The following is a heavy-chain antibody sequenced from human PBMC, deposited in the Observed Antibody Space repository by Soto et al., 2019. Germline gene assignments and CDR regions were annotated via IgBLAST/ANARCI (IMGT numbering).Heavy chain of an antibody. J-gene: IGHJ5*02. CDR3: ARVSGKGFVTMTFEP. Sequence: ASETLSLTCTVSGGSISSGGYYWSWIRQHPGKGLEWIGYIYYSGSTYYNPSLKSRVTISVDTSKNQFSLKLSSVTAADTAVYYCARVSGKGFVTMTFEPWGQGTLVTVS. CDR2: IYYSGST. D-gene: IGHD3-22*01. CDR1: GGSISSGGYY. V-gene: IGHV4-31*03.